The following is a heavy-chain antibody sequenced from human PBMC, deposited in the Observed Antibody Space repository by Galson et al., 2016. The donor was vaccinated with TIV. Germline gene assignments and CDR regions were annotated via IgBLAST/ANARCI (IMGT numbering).Heavy chain of an antibody. CDR1: GGNFNSFA. CDR2: IIPVLGME. J-gene: IGHJ6*02. V-gene: IGHV1-69*04. Sequence: SVKVSCKASGGNFNSFAINWVRQAPGQGLEWMGRIIPVLGMENYAQKFQGRVSITAGISTNIAYMELSSLRSEDTAVYYCARAPLRRQLGGMDVWGQGTTVTVSS. D-gene: IGHD5-24*01. CDR3: ARAPLRRQLGGMDV.